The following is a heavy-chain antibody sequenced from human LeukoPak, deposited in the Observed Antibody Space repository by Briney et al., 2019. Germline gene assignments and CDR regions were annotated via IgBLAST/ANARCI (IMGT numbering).Heavy chain of an antibody. Sequence: ASLKVSCKTSGYIFTAYDIHWVRQAPGQGLEWMGWINPSNGDTVVAQKFQDRVTMTRDTSISTAYMDLSSLRSDDSAVYFCARGRGLYCNISVCYPYFDYWGQGTLFIVSS. CDR2: INPSNGDT. CDR3: ARGRGLYCNISVCYPYFDY. V-gene: IGHV1-2*02. CDR1: GYIFTAYD. J-gene: IGHJ4*02. D-gene: IGHD2/OR15-2a*01.